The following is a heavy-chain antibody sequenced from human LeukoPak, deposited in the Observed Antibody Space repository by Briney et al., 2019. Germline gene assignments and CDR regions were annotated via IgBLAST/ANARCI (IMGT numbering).Heavy chain of an antibody. CDR3: AKHIYGVVSIQQ. D-gene: IGHD3-3*01. V-gene: IGHV3-21*01. CDR1: GFTFSSYS. J-gene: IGHJ1*01. CDR2: ISSSSSYI. Sequence: GGSLRLSCAASGFTFSSYSMNWVRQAPGKGLEWVSSISSSSSYIYYADSVKGRFTISRDNAKNSLYLQMNSLRAEDTAVYYCAKHIYGVVSIQQWGQGTLVTVSS.